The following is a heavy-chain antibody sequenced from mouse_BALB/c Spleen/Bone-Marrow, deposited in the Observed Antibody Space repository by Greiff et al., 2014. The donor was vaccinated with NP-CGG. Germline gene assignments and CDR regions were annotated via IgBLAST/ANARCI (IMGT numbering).Heavy chain of an antibody. D-gene: IGHD2-14*01. CDR2: IDPANGYT. V-gene: IGHV14-3*02. Sequence: VQLQQSGAELVKPGASVKLSCTASGFNIKDTYMHWVKKRPEKGLEWIGRIDPANGYTKYDPKFQGKATITADTSSNTAYLQLSSLTSEDTAVYYCARLGYRYGYWFFDVWGAGTTVTVSS. J-gene: IGHJ1*01. CDR3: ARLGYRYGYWFFDV. CDR1: GFNIKDTY.